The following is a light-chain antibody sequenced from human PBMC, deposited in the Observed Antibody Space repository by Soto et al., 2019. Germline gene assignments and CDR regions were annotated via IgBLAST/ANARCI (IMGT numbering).Light chain of an antibody. CDR3: MQAIHGPPT. V-gene: IGKV2-28*01. Sequence: DIVWTQSPLSLPVTPGEPASISCRSSQSLLHSNGNIYLDWYLQKPGQSPQLLIYLGSIRASGVPDRFSGSGSGTAFTLKITRVEAEDVAVYYCMQAIHGPPTFRLGTKVVIK. CDR1: QSLLHSNGNIY. J-gene: IGKJ1*01. CDR2: LGS.